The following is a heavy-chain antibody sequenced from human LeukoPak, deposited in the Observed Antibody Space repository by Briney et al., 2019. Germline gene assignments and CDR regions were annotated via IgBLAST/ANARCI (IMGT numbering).Heavy chain of an antibody. CDR3: ATLGSITMVRGVRFDP. Sequence: SETLSLTCSGSGGSMTRYYWNWIRQTPGKGLEWIGYIYYSGSTNYNPSLKSRVTISVDASKNQFSLKLSSVTAADTAVYYCATLGSITMVRGVRFDPWGQGTLVTVSS. V-gene: IGHV4-59*01. J-gene: IGHJ5*02. CDR2: IYYSGST. CDR1: GGSMTRYY. D-gene: IGHD3-10*01.